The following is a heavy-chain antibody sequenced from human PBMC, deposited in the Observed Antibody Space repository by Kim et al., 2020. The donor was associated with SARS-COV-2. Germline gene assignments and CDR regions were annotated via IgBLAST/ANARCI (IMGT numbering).Heavy chain of an antibody. CDR3: AREPNEDY. Sequence: TGNPTYAQGVTGRFVFALDTSVSTAYLQISSLKAEDTAVYYCAREPNEDYWGQGTLVTVSS. V-gene: IGHV7-4-1*02. CDR2: TGNP. J-gene: IGHJ4*02. D-gene: IGHD2-8*01.